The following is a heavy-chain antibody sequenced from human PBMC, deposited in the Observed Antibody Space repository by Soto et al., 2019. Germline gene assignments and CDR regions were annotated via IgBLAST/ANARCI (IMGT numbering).Heavy chain of an antibody. D-gene: IGHD3-10*01. CDR1: GASISSGGYY. CDR3: ARFGESFDY. Sequence: QVQLQESGPGLVKPSQTLSLTCTVSGASISSGGYYWRWIRHHPGKVLEWIGYIYYSGSTYYNPSLTSRVTISVDTSKIQFSLELNYVTAADTAVYYCARFGESFDYWGQGTLVTVSS. CDR2: IYYSGST. J-gene: IGHJ4*02. V-gene: IGHV4-31*03.